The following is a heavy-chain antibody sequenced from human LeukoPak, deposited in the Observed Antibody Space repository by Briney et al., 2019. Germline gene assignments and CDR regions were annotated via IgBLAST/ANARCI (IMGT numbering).Heavy chain of an antibody. D-gene: IGHD6-13*01. CDR2: ISFDGSNK. CDR3: AKDYRSWFLDY. CDR1: GFTFRSYG. V-gene: IGHV3-30*18. Sequence: GRSLRLSCAASGFTFRSYGMHWVRQAPGKGLEWVAVISFDGSNKYYADSVKGRFTISRDDSKNTPYLQMNSLRAEDTAVYYCAKDYRSWFLDYWGQGTLVTVSS. J-gene: IGHJ4*02.